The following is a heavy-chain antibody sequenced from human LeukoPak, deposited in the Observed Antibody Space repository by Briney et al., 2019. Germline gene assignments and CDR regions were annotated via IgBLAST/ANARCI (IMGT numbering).Heavy chain of an antibody. Sequence: SETLSLTCAVYGGSFSGYYWSWIRQPPGKGLEWIGEINHSGSTNYNPSLKSRVTISVDTSKNQFSLKLSSVTAADTAVYYCARDRLYCSSTSCYSFDPWGQGTLVTVSS. CDR3: ARDRLYCSSTSCYSFDP. J-gene: IGHJ5*02. V-gene: IGHV4-34*01. D-gene: IGHD2-2*01. CDR2: INHSGST. CDR1: GGSFSGYY.